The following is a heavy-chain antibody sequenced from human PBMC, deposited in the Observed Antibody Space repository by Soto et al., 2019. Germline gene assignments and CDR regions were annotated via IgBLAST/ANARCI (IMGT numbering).Heavy chain of an antibody. V-gene: IGHV4-39*01. CDR1: GGSISSSSYY. CDR2: IYYSGST. D-gene: IGHD6-13*01. Sequence: PSETLSLTFTVSGGSISSSSYYWGWIRQPPGKGLEWIGSIYYSGSTYYNPSLKSRVTISVDTSKNQFSLKLSSVTAADTAVYYCARHGDAQQLTEDWFDPWGQGTLVTVSS. CDR3: ARHGDAQQLTEDWFDP. J-gene: IGHJ5*02.